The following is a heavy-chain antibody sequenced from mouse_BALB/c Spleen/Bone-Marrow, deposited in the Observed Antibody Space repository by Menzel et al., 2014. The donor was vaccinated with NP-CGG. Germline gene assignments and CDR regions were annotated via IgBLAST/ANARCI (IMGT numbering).Heavy chain of an antibody. Sequence: EVQLQQSGPGLVKPSQTVSLTCTVTGISITTGNYRWSWTRQFPGNKLEWIGYIYYSGTITYNPSLTSRTTITRNTSKNQFFLEMNSLTAEDTATYYCARYDGYYFDYWGQGTTLTVSS. CDR1: GISITTGNYR. CDR3: ARYDGYYFDY. D-gene: IGHD2-3*01. CDR2: IYYSGTI. V-gene: IGHV3-5*02. J-gene: IGHJ2*01.